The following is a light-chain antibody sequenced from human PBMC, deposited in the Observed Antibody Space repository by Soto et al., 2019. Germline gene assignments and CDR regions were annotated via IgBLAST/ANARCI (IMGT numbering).Light chain of an antibody. V-gene: IGLV2-14*01. CDR2: DVS. J-gene: IGLJ1*01. CDR1: SSDVGGYNS. CDR3: SSYTTGGSYV. Sequence: QSALTQPASVSGSPGLSIAISCKGTSSDVGGYNSVSWYQQHPGKAPKLMIYDVSNRPSGVSNRFSGSKSGNTASLTISGLQAEDEGDYYCSSYTTGGSYVFGTGTKLTVL.